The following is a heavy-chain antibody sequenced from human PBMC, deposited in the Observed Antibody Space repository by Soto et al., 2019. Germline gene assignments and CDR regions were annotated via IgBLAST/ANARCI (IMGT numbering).Heavy chain of an antibody. CDR2: IYYSGST. CDR3: ARQGISSSWYYYYGMDV. CDR1: GRSFNSYY. D-gene: IGHD6-13*01. J-gene: IGHJ6*02. Sequence: PSDTLSLTCTVSGRSFNSYYWSWIRQPPGKGLEWIGYIYYSGSTNYNPSLKSRVTISVDTSKNQFSLKLSSVTAADTAVYYCARQGISSSWYYYYGMDVWGQGTTVT. V-gene: IGHV4-59*08.